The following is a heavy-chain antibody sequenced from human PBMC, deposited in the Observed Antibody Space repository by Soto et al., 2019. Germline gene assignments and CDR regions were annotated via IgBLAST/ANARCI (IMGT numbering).Heavy chain of an antibody. Sequence: QITLNESGPTQVKPRQTLTLTCTFSGFSLTTSGVGVGWIRQSPGKAPEWLALIYWDDDKRYSPSLKSRLTINKDTSKNQVVLTMADLDPADTATYYRAHRALRPVFGLVTTAAIYFDFWGEGTPVAVSS. D-gene: IGHD3-3*01. J-gene: IGHJ4*02. CDR1: GFSLTTSGVG. CDR2: IYWDDDK. V-gene: IGHV2-5*02. CDR3: AHRALRPVFGLVTTAAIYFDF.